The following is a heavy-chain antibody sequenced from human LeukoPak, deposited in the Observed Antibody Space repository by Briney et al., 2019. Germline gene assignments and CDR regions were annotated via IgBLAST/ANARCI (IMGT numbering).Heavy chain of an antibody. D-gene: IGHD5-18*01. CDR2: ISYDGSNK. Sequence: GGSLRLSCAASGFTFSSYAMHWVRQAPGKGLEWVAVISYDGSNKYYADSVKGRFTISRDNSKNTLYLQMNSLRAEDTAVYYCAREWIQLWSALDYWGQGTLVTVSS. CDR3: AREWIQLWSALDY. J-gene: IGHJ4*02. V-gene: IGHV3-30-3*01. CDR1: GFTFSSYA.